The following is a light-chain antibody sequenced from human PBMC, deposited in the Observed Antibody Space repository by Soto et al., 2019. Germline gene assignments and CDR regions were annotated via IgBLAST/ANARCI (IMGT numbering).Light chain of an antibody. CDR3: QQYGSSPPWT. V-gene: IGKV3-20*01. J-gene: IGKJ1*01. CDR1: QSVSSSY. Sequence: EIVLTQSPGTLSLSPGDRATLSCRASQSVSSSYLAWYQQKPGQAPRLLIYAASSRATGIPDRFSGSGSGTDFTLTIRRLEPEDFAVYYCQQYGSSPPWTFGQGTKVEIK. CDR2: AAS.